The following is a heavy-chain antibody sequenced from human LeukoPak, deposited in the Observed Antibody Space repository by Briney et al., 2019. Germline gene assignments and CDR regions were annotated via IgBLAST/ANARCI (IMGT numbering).Heavy chain of an antibody. CDR2: ISGSGGST. Sequence: GGSLRLSCTASGFTFSSYSMNWVRQAPGKGLEWVSAISGSGGSTYYADSVKGRFTISRDNSKNTLYLQMNSLRAEDTAVYYCAKGGAPKSGSYLRPNWFDPWGQGTLVTVSS. J-gene: IGHJ5*02. V-gene: IGHV3-23*01. D-gene: IGHD1-26*01. CDR3: AKGGAPKSGSYLRPNWFDP. CDR1: GFTFSSYS.